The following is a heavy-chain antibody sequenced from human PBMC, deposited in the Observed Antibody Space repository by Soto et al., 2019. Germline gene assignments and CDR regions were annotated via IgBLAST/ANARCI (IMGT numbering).Heavy chain of an antibody. D-gene: IGHD6-13*01. Sequence: QVQLVQSGAEVKKPGASVKVSCKASGYTFSRHGINWVRQAPGQGLEWMGWISTYSGNTNYAQKLQGRVTMTTDTSTSTAYMELRSLRSDDTAVHYCVREITAPDYYFDYWGQGTLVTVSS. CDR2: ISTYSGNT. CDR1: GYTFSRHG. J-gene: IGHJ4*02. CDR3: VREITAPDYYFDY. V-gene: IGHV1-18*01.